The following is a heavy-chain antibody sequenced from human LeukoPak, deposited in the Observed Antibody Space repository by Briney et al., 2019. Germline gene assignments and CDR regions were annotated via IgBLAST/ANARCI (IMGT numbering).Heavy chain of an antibody. CDR1: GYTFTGYY. CDR2: INPNSGGT. CDR3: ARGFYGGNSGLDY. D-gene: IGHD4-23*01. Sequence: GASVKVSCKASGYTFTGYYMHWVRQAPGQGLEWMGWINPNSGGTNYAQKFQGRVTMTRDTSISTAYMELSSLRSEDTAVYYCARGFYGGNSGLDYWGQGTLVTVSS. V-gene: IGHV1-2*02. J-gene: IGHJ4*02.